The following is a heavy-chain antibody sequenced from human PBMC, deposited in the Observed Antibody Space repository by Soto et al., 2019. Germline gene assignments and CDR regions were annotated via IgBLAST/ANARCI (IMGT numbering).Heavy chain of an antibody. J-gene: IGHJ6*02. V-gene: IGHV1-24*01. CDR1: GYTLTELS. Sequence: GASVKVSCKVSGYTLTELSMHWVRQAPGKGLEWMGGFDPEDGETIYAQKFQGRVTMTEDTSTDTAYMELSSLRSEDTAVYYFASSRLDVAGGVIDFCDQGSKVPVSS. CDR2: FDPEDGET. CDR3: ASSRLDVAGGVIDF. D-gene: IGHD6-19*01.